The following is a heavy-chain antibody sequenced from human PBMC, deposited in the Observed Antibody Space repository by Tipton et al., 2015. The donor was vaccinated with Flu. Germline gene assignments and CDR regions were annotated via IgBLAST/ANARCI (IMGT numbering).Heavy chain of an antibody. CDR1: GGSISSYY. D-gene: IGHD2-15*01. CDR2: IYTSGST. Sequence: LRLSCTVSGGSISSYYWSWIRQPAGKGLEWIGRIYTSGSTNYNPSLKSRVTISVDTSKNQFSLKLSSVTAADTAVYYCARGYCSGGSCPLFDPWGQGTLVTVSS. J-gene: IGHJ5*02. CDR3: ARGYCSGGSCPLFDP. V-gene: IGHV4-4*07.